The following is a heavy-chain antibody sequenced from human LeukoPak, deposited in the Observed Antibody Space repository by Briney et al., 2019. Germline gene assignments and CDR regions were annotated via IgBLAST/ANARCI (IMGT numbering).Heavy chain of an antibody. CDR2: IYYSGST. V-gene: IGHV4-59*08. Sequence: SETLSLTCTVSGGSISSYYWSWIRQPPGKGLEWIGYIYYSGSTNYNPSLRSRVTISVDTSKNQFSLKLSSVTAADTAAYYCASMTRPYYFDYWGQGTLVTVSS. CDR3: ASMTRPYYFDY. J-gene: IGHJ4*02. D-gene: IGHD3-16*01. CDR1: GGSISSYY.